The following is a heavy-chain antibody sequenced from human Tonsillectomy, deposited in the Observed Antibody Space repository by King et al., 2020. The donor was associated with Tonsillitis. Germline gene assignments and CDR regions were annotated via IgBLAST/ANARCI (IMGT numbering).Heavy chain of an antibody. CDR2: ISGSGGST. Sequence: VQLVESGGGLVQPGGSLRLSCAASGFTFSSYAMSWVRQAPGKGLEWVSAISGSGGSTYYADSVKGRFTISRDNSKNMLYLQMKSLRAEDTAVYYCAKGVLIWFGELLDFFDYWGQGTLVTVSS. D-gene: IGHD3-10*01. CDR3: AKGVLIWFGELLDFFDY. J-gene: IGHJ4*02. CDR1: GFTFSSYA. V-gene: IGHV3-23*04.